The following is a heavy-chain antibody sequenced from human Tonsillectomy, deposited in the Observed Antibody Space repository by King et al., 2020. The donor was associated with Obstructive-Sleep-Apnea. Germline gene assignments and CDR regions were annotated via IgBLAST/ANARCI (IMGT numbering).Heavy chain of an antibody. CDR1: GGSISTYY. CDR3: ARDEAVAGAGFFQR. Sequence: VPLQESGPGLVKPSETLSLTCTVSGGSISTYYWSWVRQSPGTGLEWLGYVYYTGITRYNPSLTSRISISIDTSKNQFSLILSSVTAADTAVYYCARDEAVAGAGFFQRWGQGTLVTVSS. J-gene: IGHJ1*01. CDR2: VYYTGIT. V-gene: IGHV4-59*01. D-gene: IGHD6-19*01.